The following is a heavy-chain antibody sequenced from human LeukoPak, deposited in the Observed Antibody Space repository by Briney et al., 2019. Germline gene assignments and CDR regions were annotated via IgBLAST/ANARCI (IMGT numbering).Heavy chain of an antibody. D-gene: IGHD3-22*01. J-gene: IGHJ4*02. Sequence: GGSLRLSCAASGFTFSSYSRNWVRQAPGKGLEWVSSISSSSSYIYYADSVKGRFTISRDNAKNSLYLQMNSLRAEDTAVYYCARDLGVVVKTSYYFDYWGQGTLVTVSS. V-gene: IGHV3-21*01. CDR1: GFTFSSYS. CDR2: ISSSSSYI. CDR3: ARDLGVVVKTSYYFDY.